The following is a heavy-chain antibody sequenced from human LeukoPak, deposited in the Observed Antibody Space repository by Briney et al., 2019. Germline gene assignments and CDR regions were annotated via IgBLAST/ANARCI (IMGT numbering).Heavy chain of an antibody. J-gene: IGHJ4*02. V-gene: IGHV1-2*02. CDR1: GYTFTGYY. Sequence: ASVKVSCKASGYTFTGYYTHWVRQAPGQGLEWMGWINPNSGGTNYAQKFQGRVTMTRDTSISTAYMELSRLRSDDTAVYYCARDYCSGGSCYGTFDYWGQGTLVTVSS. CDR2: INPNSGGT. CDR3: ARDYCSGGSCYGTFDY. D-gene: IGHD2-15*01.